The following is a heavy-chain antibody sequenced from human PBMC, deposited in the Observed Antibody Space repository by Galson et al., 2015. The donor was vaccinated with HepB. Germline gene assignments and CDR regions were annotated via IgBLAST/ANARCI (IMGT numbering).Heavy chain of an antibody. CDR2: INPSGGST. CDR1: GYTFTSYY. V-gene: IGHV1-46*04. J-gene: IGHJ4*02. CDR3: ARDLEGSVRGLRSDRGYFDY. D-gene: IGHD3-22*01. Sequence: SVKVSCKASGYTFTSYYMHWVRQAPGQGLEWMGIINPSGGSTSYAQKLQGRVTMTRDTSTSTVYMELSSLRSEDTAVYYCARDLEGSVRGLRSDRGYFDYWGQGTLVTVSS.